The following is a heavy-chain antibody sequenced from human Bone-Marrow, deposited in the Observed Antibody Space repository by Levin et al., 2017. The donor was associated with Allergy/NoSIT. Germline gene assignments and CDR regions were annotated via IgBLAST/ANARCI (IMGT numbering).Heavy chain of an antibody. CDR2: MYSSGNT. CDR3: ARGKDARWFDP. Sequence: SETLSLTCTVSGGSIGSSYWSWIRQSAGKGLEWIGRMYSSGNTNYNPSLKSRVTMSLDTSKNQFSLNLTSVTAADTAVYYCARGKDARWFDPWGQGTLVIVSS. V-gene: IGHV4-4*07. J-gene: IGHJ5*02. CDR1: GGSIGSSY.